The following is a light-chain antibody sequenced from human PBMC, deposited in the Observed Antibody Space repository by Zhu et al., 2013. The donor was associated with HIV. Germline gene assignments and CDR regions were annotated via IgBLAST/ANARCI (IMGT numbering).Light chain of an antibody. V-gene: IGKV1-16*02. CDR3: QQYDSDPIT. Sequence: DIQMTQSPSSLSASVGDTVTITCRASQDINNYLAWFQQKPGEAPKSLIFAASILQSGVPSKFSGSGSGTHFTLTIGSLQPEDFATYYCQQYDSDPITFGQGTRLEIK. CDR1: QDINNY. CDR2: AAS. J-gene: IGKJ5*01.